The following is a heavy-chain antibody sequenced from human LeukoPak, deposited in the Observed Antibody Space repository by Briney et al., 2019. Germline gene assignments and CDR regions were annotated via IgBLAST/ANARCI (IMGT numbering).Heavy chain of an antibody. J-gene: IGHJ4*02. CDR1: GFTFSSYY. CDR3: ARDVIWFGNGGFDY. CDR2: IKQDGSEG. V-gene: IGHV3-7*01. Sequence: PGGSLRLSCAVSGFTFSSYYMSWVRQAPGKGLEWVANIKQDGSEGSYVDSVKGRFTISRDNAKNSLYLQMNSLRAEDTAVYYCARDVIWFGNGGFDYWGQGTLVTVSS. D-gene: IGHD3-10*01.